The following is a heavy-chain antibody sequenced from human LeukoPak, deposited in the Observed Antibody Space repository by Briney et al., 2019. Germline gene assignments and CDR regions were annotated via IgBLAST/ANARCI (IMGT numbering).Heavy chain of an antibody. CDR2: IYYSGST. CDR1: GGSISSTSYY. V-gene: IGHV4-39*07. J-gene: IGHJ6*03. CDR3: ARVLVGTTDYYYYMDV. D-gene: IGHD1-26*01. Sequence: SETLSLTCTVSGGSISSTSYYWGWIRQPPGKGLEWIASIYYSGSTYYNPSLKGRVTISVDTSKNQFSLKLSSVTAADTAVYYCARVLVGTTDYYYYMDVWGKGTTVTVSS.